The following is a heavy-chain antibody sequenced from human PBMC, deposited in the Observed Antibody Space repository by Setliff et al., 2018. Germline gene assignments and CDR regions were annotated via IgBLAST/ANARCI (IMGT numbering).Heavy chain of an antibody. D-gene: IGHD3-3*01. V-gene: IGHV4-59*08. J-gene: IGHJ6*03. Sequence: PSETLSLTCTVSSGSISSYYWSWIRQPPGKGLEWIGYIYYSGSTSYYNPSLKSRVTISVDTSKNQFSLSLTSVTAEDTAVYYCARMSGFLYMDVWGKGTTVTVSS. CDR3: ARMSGFLYMDV. CDR2: IYYSGSTS. CDR1: SGSISSYY.